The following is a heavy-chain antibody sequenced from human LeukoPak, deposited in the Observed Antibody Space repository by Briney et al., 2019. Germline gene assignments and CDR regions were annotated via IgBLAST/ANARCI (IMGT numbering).Heavy chain of an antibody. Sequence: SQTLSLTCTVSGGSISSGSYYWSWIRQPAGEGLEWIGRIYSSGSTNYNPSLKSRVTISVDTSKNQFSLKLSSMTAADTAVYYCARGARGRGNYFDYWGQGTLVTVSS. D-gene: IGHD3-16*01. CDR1: GGSISSGSYY. CDR3: ARGARGRGNYFDY. V-gene: IGHV4-61*02. J-gene: IGHJ4*02. CDR2: IYSSGST.